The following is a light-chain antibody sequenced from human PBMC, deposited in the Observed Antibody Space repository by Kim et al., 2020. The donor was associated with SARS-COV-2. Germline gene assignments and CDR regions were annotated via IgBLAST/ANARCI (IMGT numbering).Light chain of an antibody. CDR3: QQYGSSYS. CDR2: AAS. Sequence: EVVLTQSPGTLSLSPGERATLSCRASRSVSSSDLAWYQQRPGQAPRLLIYAASTRATGIPDRFSGSGSWTEFTLTISGLEPEDLVVYYCQQYGSSYSFGQGTKLEIK. J-gene: IGKJ2*03. V-gene: IGKV3-20*01. CDR1: RSVSSSD.